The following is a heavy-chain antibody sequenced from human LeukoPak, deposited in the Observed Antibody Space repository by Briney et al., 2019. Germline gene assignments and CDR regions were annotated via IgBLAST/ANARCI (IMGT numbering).Heavy chain of an antibody. Sequence: GESLKISCKGSGYSFTSHWIAWVRQKPGKGLEWMGIIYPGDSDTRYSPSFQGQVTISVDKSISTAYMQWSSLKASDTAMYYCARHGSGYFYEAGVWGKGTTVTVSS. V-gene: IGHV5-51*01. D-gene: IGHD5-12*01. CDR3: ARHGSGYFYEAGV. J-gene: IGHJ6*04. CDR1: GYSFTSHW. CDR2: IYPGDSDT.